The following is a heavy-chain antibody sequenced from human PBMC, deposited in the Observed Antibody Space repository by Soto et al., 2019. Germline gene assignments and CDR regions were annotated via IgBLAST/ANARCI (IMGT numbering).Heavy chain of an antibody. Sequence: GGSLRLSCAASGFTFSSYGMHWVRQAPGKGLEWVAVISYDGSNKYYADSVKGRFTISRDNSKNTLYLQMNSLRAEDTAVYYCAKAEQWLVADYWAQGTLVTVSS. CDR1: GFTFSSYG. J-gene: IGHJ4*02. V-gene: IGHV3-30*18. D-gene: IGHD6-19*01. CDR3: AKAEQWLVADY. CDR2: ISYDGSNK.